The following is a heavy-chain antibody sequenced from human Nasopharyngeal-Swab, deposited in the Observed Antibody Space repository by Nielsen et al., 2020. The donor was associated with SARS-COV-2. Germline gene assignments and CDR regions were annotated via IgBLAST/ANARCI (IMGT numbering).Heavy chain of an antibody. CDR3: ARDPDVDIVATDAFDI. D-gene: IGHD5-12*01. CDR1: GFTFSSYA. Sequence: GESLKISCAASGFTFSSYAMHWVRQAPGKGLEWVAVISYDGSNKYYADSVKGRFTISRDNSKNTLYLQMNSLRAEDTAVYYCARDPDVDIVATDAFDIWGQGTMVTVS. J-gene: IGHJ3*02. CDR2: ISYDGSNK. V-gene: IGHV3-30-3*01.